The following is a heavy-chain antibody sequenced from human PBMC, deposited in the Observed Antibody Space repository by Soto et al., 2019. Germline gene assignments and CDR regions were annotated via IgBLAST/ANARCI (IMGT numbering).Heavy chain of an antibody. J-gene: IGHJ4*02. CDR2: VLPFLDIT. CDR1: GGTFSIYT. CDR3: ARDRDNSNWPNFDS. D-gene: IGHD6-13*01. V-gene: IGHV1-69*02. Sequence: QVQLVQSGSEVKKPGSSVRVSCKTSGGTFSIYTISWVRQAPGQGLEWMGRVLPFLDITSYSQRFQGRVTITADRSTPTAYMELSSLRSEDTAVYYCARDRDNSNWPNFDSWGQGTLVTVSS.